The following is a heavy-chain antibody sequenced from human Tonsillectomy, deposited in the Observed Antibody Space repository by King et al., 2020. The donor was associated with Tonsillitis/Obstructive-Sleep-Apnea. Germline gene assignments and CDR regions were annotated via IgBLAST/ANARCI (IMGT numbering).Heavy chain of an antibody. Sequence: VQLQESGPGLVKPSETLSLTCPVSGGSISSYYWSWIRQPPGKGLEWIGYIYDSRGTNYNPSLKSRFTISVDTPKNQFSLKLSSVTAADTAVYYCARVIPDWYFDLWGRGTLVTVSS. CDR1: GGSISSYY. V-gene: IGHV4-59*01. CDR3: ARVIPDWYFDL. J-gene: IGHJ2*01. CDR2: IYDSRGT. D-gene: IGHD2-21*01.